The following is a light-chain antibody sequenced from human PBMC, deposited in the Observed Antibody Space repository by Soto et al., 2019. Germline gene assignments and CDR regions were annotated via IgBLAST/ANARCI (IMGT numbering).Light chain of an antibody. V-gene: IGKV1-9*01. CDR2: SAA. J-gene: IGKJ5*01. CDR3: QRLTSWPPIT. Sequence: DIPLTQSPSFVSASVGDRVTITCRASQDISSYLAWYQQKPGKAPKVLIHSAAVLESGVPSRFSGSGSGTHFTLAIDNLQTEDFATYYCQRLTSWPPITFGQGTRLDMK. CDR1: QDISSY.